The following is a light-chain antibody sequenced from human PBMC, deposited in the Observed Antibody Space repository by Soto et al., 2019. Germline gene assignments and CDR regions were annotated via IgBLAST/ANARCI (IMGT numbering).Light chain of an antibody. CDR1: QNVSSN. V-gene: IGKV3-15*01. CDR2: GAS. CDR3: HQHNGWPQT. Sequence: EIVLTQSPGTLSVSPGERATLSCRASQNVSSNLAWYQRRPGQAPRLLIHGASTRATATPGRFSGSGSGTEFTLTISSLQSEDSAVYYCHQHNGWPQTFGQGTKV. J-gene: IGKJ1*01.